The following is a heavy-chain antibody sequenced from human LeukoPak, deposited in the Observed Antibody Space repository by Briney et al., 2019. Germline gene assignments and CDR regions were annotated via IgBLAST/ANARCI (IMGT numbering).Heavy chain of an antibody. Sequence: ASVKVSCKPSGYTFTGYYMHWVRQAPGQGLEWMGWINPNSGGTYYVQKFEGRVTLTRDTSISTAYMELSRLRSDDTAVYYCARVTVTTEFDYWGQGTLLTVSS. CDR3: ARVTVTTEFDY. V-gene: IGHV1-2*02. CDR1: GYTFTGYY. D-gene: IGHD4-17*01. CDR2: INPNSGGT. J-gene: IGHJ4*02.